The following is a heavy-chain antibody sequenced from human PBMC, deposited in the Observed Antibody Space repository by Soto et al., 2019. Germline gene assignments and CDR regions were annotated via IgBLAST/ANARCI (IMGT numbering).Heavy chain of an antibody. CDR3: AKVPTRLAAVRYAVYFQY. J-gene: IGHJ1*01. Sequence: EVQLLESGGDLVQPGGSLRLSCAASGFTFSSYAMNWVRQAPGQGLEWVSGISGSGDSSYYSDSVMGRFTISRDNSKNALYLEMNSLSAEDTAVYYCAKVPTRLAAVRYAVYFQYWGQRTLVSVSS. D-gene: IGHD6-19*01. CDR2: ISGSGDSS. V-gene: IGHV3-23*01. CDR1: GFTFSSYA.